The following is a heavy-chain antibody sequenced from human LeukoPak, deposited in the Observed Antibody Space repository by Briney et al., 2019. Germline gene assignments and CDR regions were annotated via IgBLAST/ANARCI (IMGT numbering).Heavy chain of an antibody. CDR1: GFTFSSYA. V-gene: IGHV3-23*01. Sequence: TGGSLRLSCAASGFTFSSYAMSWVRQAPGKGLEWASAISGSGGSTYYADSVKGRFTISRDNSKNTLYLQMNSLRAEDTAVYYCAKDIGVRGVIIHYYYYYYMDVWGKGTTVTVSS. CDR2: ISGSGGST. CDR3: AKDIGVRGVIIHYYYYYYMDV. D-gene: IGHD3-10*01. J-gene: IGHJ6*03.